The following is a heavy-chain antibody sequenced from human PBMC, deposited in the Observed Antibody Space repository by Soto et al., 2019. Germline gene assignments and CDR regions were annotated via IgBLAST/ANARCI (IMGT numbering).Heavy chain of an antibody. CDR1: GGSISSGDYY. CDR3: ARSSIVPRLLMYPFDY. V-gene: IGHV4-30-4*01. J-gene: IGHJ4*02. CDR2: IFYSGNT. Sequence: SETLSLTCTVSGGSISSGDYYWSWIRQPPGKGLEWIGYIFYSGNTYYNPSLKSRVTISLDTSKNQFSLRLNSVTAADTAVYYCARSSIVPRLLMYPFDYWGQGTLVPVSS. D-gene: IGHD2-8*01.